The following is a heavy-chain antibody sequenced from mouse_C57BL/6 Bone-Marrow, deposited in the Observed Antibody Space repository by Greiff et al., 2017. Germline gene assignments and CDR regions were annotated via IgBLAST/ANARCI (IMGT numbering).Heavy chain of an antibody. CDR2: GRGLECIG. V-gene: IGHV1-87*01. CDR3: SEDAAVYYCAWGGYYGSPWYFDV. Sequence: QVQLQQSGPELARPWASVKISCQAFYTFSRRVHFAISDTNYWMQWVKQRPGRGLECIGAISPGDGDPSYNQKFKGKATLTADKSSSTAYMQLSSLTSEDAAVYYCAWGGYYGSPWYFDVWGTGTTVTVPS. D-gene: IGHD1-1*01. CDR1: YTFSRRVH. J-gene: IGHJ1*03.